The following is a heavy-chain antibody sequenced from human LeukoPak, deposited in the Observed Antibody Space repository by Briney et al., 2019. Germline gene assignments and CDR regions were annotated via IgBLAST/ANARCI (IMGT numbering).Heavy chain of an antibody. D-gene: IGHD5-24*01. Sequence: SVTVSCKASGGTFSSYAISWVRPAPGQGREWMGGIIPIFGTANYVQKYQGRVTITADESTSTDYMELSSLRSEDTAVYYCASNGRWLQFALDSFPPRYYFDYWGQGALVTVSS. J-gene: IGHJ4*02. CDR1: GGTFSSYA. CDR2: IIPIFGTA. V-gene: IGHV1-69*13. CDR3: ASNGRWLQFALDSFPPRYYFDY.